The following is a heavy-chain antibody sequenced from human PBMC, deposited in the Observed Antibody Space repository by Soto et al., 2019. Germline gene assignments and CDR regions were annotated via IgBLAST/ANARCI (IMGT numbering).Heavy chain of an antibody. CDR1: GYTFTSYA. Sequence: QVQLMQSGNVEEKPGASVRVSCKASGYTFTSYAIHWVRQAPGQRLEWMGWINAGNGNTKYSQKFQGRVTITRDTSASTAYMELSSLRSEDTAVYCCARGLGGYYLPFDYWGQGTLVTVSS. D-gene: IGHD3-22*01. V-gene: IGHV1-3*05. CDR2: INAGNGNT. CDR3: ARGLGGYYLPFDY. J-gene: IGHJ4*02.